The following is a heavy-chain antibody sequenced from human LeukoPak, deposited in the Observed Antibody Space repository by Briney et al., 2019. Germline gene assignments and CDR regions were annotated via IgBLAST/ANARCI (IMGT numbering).Heavy chain of an antibody. CDR3: ARLPLGIRGRRAYYFDY. Sequence: ASVKVSCKASGYTFTSYAMNWVRQAPGQGLEWMGWINTNTGNPTYAQGFTGRFVFSLDTSVSTAYLQISSLKAEDTAVYYCARLPLGIRGRRAYYFDYWGQGTLVTVSS. J-gene: IGHJ4*02. CDR1: GYTFTSYA. V-gene: IGHV7-4-1*02. D-gene: IGHD7-27*01. CDR2: INTNTGNP.